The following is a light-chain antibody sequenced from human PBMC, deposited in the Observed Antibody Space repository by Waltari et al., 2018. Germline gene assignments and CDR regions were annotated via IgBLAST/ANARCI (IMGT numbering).Light chain of an antibody. V-gene: IGLV1-40*01. Sequence: QSVLTQPPSVSGAPGQRVTISCTGSASNIGAGSDVHWYQQLPRAAPNLLISGSTSGPLGVPDRCFGSTSGTSASLAITGLQAEDEADYYCQSYDTSLSVVFGGGTKLTVL. J-gene: IGLJ3*02. CDR1: ASNIGAGSD. CDR2: GST. CDR3: QSYDTSLSVV.